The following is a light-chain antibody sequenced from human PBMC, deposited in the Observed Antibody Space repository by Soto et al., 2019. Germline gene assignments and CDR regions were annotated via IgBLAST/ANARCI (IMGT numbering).Light chain of an antibody. CDR3: AAWDDSLRGQL. Sequence: QSVLTQPPSASGAPGQTVTISCSGSMSNIGSNYVFWYQQLPGTAPKLLIYRDYQRPSGVPDRFSGSKSATSASLTISGLRSEDEADYFCAAWDDSLRGQLFGGGNKLTVL. V-gene: IGLV1-47*01. CDR2: RDY. J-gene: IGLJ2*01. CDR1: MSNIGSNY.